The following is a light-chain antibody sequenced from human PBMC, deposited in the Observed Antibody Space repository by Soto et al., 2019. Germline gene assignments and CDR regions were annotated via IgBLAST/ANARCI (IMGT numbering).Light chain of an antibody. V-gene: IGKV1-12*01. Sequence: IPMTQSPSSVSASVGDRVTITCRASQAISTWLAWYQQKPGKAPNLLIYETSTLQTEVPSRFSGSGSGTDFTLTISSLQPEDFATYYCQQANIFPYTFGQGTKLEIK. CDR1: QAISTW. J-gene: IGKJ2*01. CDR2: ETS. CDR3: QQANIFPYT.